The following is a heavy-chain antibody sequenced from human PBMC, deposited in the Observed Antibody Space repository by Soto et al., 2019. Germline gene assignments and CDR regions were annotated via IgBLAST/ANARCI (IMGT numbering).Heavy chain of an antibody. D-gene: IGHD6-25*01. CDR2: ISWNSGIR. CDR3: AKGRYSDSSSGYDY. CDR1: GFTFDDYV. V-gene: IGHV3-9*01. J-gene: IGHJ4*02. Sequence: EVQLVESGGGLVQPGRSLRLSCAASGFTFDDYVMYWVRQAPGKGLEWVSSISWNSGIRDYVDSVKGRFTISRDNAKNTLYLEMNSLKAEDTALYYCAKGRYSDSSSGYDYWGQGTLVTVSP.